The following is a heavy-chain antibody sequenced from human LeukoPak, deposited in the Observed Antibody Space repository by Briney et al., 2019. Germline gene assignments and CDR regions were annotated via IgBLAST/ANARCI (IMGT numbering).Heavy chain of an antibody. V-gene: IGHV3-7*03. Sequence: PGGSLRLSCAASGFSFSYYWMSWVRQAPGEGLGWVAQIKPDGSEKNYVDSVKGRFTISRDNAKNSLYLEMNNLGAEDTAVYYCATKAYCGGDCHSRYFQHWGQGTLVTVSS. CDR3: ATKAYCGGDCHSRYFQH. CDR1: GFSFSYYW. CDR2: IKPDGSEK. J-gene: IGHJ1*01. D-gene: IGHD2-21*02.